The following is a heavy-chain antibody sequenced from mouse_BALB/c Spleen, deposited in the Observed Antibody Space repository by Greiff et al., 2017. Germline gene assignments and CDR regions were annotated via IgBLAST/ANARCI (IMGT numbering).Heavy chain of an antibody. CDR2: IWGDGST. D-gene: IGHD1-1*01. CDR1: GFSLTSYG. J-gene: IGHJ3*01. V-gene: IGHV2-6-7*01. CDR3: ARGITTEFAY. Sequence: QVQLKESGPGLVAPSQSLSITCTVSGFSLTSYGVNWVRQPPGKGLEWLGMIWGDGSTDYNSALKSRLSISKDNSKSQVFLKMNSLQTDDTARYYCARGITTEFAYWGQGTLVTVSA.